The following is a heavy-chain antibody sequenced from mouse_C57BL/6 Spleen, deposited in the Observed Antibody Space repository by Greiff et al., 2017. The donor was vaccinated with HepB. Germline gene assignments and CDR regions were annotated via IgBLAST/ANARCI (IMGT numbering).Heavy chain of an antibody. J-gene: IGHJ4*01. Sequence: VQLQQPGAELVKPGASVKMSCKASGYTFTSYWITWVKQRPGQGLEWIGDIYPGSGSTNYNEKFKSKATLTVDTSTSTAYMQLSSLTSEDSAVYYCASRDYGSEIAMDYWGQGTSVTVSS. CDR1: GYTFTSYW. CDR3: ASRDYGSEIAMDY. D-gene: IGHD1-1*01. CDR2: IYPGSGST. V-gene: IGHV1-55*01.